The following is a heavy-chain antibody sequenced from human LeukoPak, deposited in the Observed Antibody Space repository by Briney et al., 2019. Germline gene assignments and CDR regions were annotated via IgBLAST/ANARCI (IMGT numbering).Heavy chain of an antibody. V-gene: IGHV3-30-3*01. D-gene: IGHD3-22*01. CDR1: GFTFSDYD. J-gene: IGHJ3*02. CDR3: AREGPITMTVVVTYDAFDI. Sequence: GRSLRLSCAASGFTFSDYDMHWVRQAPGKGLEWVAVISYDGSSEYYTDSVKGRFTISRDNSKNTLYLQMNSLRAEDTAVYYCAREGPITMTVVVTYDAFDIWGQGTMVTVSS. CDR2: ISYDGSSE.